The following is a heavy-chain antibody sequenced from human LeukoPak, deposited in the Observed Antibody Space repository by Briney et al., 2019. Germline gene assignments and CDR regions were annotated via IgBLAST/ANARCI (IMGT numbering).Heavy chain of an antibody. D-gene: IGHD3-10*01. J-gene: IGHJ4*02. CDR3: ARDQFYRPYRGEAISFDY. CDR1: GYTFTSYG. CDR2: ISAYNGNT. V-gene: IGHV1-18*01. Sequence: GASVKVSCKASGYTFTSYGITWVRQAPGQGLEWMGWISAYNGNTHYAQKLQGRVTMTTDTSTRTAYMDLRSLRSDDTAVYYCARDQFYRPYRGEAISFDYWGQGTLVTVSS.